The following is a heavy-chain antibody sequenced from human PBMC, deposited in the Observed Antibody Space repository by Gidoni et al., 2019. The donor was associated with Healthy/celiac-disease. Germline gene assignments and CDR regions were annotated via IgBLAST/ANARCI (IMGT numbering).Heavy chain of an antibody. CDR1: GFTFGDYA. CDR3: TRDSTSGYYYYGMDV. J-gene: IGHJ6*02. Sequence: EVQLVESGGGLVQPGRSLRLSCPASGFTFGDYAMSWVRQAPGKGLEWVGFIRSKAYGGTTEYAASVKGRFTISRDDSKSIAYLQMNSLKTEDTAVYYCTRDSTSGYYYYGMDVWGQGTTVTVSS. CDR2: IRSKAYGGTT. D-gene: IGHD3-3*01. V-gene: IGHV3-49*04.